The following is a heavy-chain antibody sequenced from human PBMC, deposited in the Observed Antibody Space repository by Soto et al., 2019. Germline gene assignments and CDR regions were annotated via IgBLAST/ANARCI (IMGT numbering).Heavy chain of an antibody. CDR2: IWYDGSNK. Sequence: QVQLVESGGGVVQPGRSLRLSCAASGFTFSSYGMHWVRQTPGKGLEWVAVIWYDGSNKYYADSVKGRFTISRDNSKNTLYLQMNSLRAEDTSVYYCARWGIAAGDYCGQGTLVTVSS. J-gene: IGHJ4*02. V-gene: IGHV3-33*01. CDR1: GFTFSSYG. D-gene: IGHD6-13*01. CDR3: ARWGIAAGDY.